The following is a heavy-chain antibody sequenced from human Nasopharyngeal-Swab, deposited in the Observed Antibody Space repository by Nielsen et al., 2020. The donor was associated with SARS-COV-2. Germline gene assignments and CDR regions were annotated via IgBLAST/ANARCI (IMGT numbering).Heavy chain of an antibody. CDR2: ISGSGDISGSGGST. CDR1: GYSFRTYG. D-gene: IGHD2/OR15-2a*01. Sequence: GESLKISCVASGYSFRTYGMRWVRQAPGKGLEWVAAISGSGDISGSGGSTYYEDSVKGRFTISRDNSKNTLSLQMNGLGAEDTAVYYCAKDLRGPYFFWGQGTLVTVSS. J-gene: IGHJ4*02. V-gene: IGHV3-23*01. CDR3: AKDLRGPYFF.